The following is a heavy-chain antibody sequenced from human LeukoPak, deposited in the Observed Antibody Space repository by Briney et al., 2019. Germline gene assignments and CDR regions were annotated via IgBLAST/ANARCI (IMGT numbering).Heavy chain of an antibody. V-gene: IGHV3-30-3*01. J-gene: IGHJ3*02. D-gene: IGHD2-8*01. CDR2: ISYDGSST. CDR1: GFTFSTYA. CDR3: ARDILYLASHDVFDI. Sequence: GGSLRLSCAASGFTFSTYAMHWVRQAPGKGLEWVAVISYDGSSTYYADSVKGRFTISRDNSKNTLYLQMNSLRPEDTAIYYCARDILYLASHDVFDIWGQGTMVTVSS.